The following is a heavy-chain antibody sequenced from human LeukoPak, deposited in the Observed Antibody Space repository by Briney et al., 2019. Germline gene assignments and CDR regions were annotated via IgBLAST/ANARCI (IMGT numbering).Heavy chain of an antibody. J-gene: IGHJ6*03. CDR3: ARSSSLSAWYYMDV. Sequence: KPSETLTLTCTVSGGSNSTYYWSWIRHPPGEGLEWIGYIYYSGSTNYNPSLKSRVTISVDTSKNQLSLKLSSVTAADTAVYYFARSSSLSAWYYMDVWGKGTTVTVSS. D-gene: IGHD2-2*01. CDR1: GGSNSTYY. CDR2: IYYSGST. V-gene: IGHV4-59*01.